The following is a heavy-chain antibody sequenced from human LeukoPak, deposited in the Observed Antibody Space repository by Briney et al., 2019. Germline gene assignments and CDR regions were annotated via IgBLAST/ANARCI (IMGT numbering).Heavy chain of an antibody. CDR3: AREGRVSGYDFDC. J-gene: IGHJ4*02. V-gene: IGHV3-74*03. D-gene: IGHD5-12*01. Sequence: GVSVRLSCAASGFTFNCYWMHGVPQAPGKGLVWVLRINSDGSSITYADSVKGRFTISRDNAKNTLYLQMKSLRAEATAVYCSAREGRVSGYDFDCWGQGTLVTVSS. CDR2: INSDGSSI. CDR1: GFTFNCYW.